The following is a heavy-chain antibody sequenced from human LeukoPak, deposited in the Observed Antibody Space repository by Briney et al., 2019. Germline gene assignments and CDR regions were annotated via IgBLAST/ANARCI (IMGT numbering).Heavy chain of an antibody. J-gene: IGHJ5*02. CDR1: GYTFTGYY. V-gene: IGHV1-2*02. CDR2: INPNSGGT. D-gene: IGHD2-2*02. Sequence: ASVKVSCKASGYTFTGYYMHWVRQAPGQELEWMGWINPNSGGTNYAQKFQGRVTMTRDTSISTAYMELSRLRSDDTAVYYCARDCGCSSTSCYTGWFDPWGQGTLVTVSS. CDR3: ARDCGCSSTSCYTGWFDP.